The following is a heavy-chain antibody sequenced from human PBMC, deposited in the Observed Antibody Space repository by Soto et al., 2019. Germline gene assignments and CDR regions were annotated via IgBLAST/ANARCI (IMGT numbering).Heavy chain of an antibody. V-gene: IGHV1-46*03. J-gene: IGHJ4*02. Sequence: ASVKVSCKASGYTFTSYYMHWVRQAPGQGLEWMGIINPSGGSTSYAQKFQGRVTMTRDTSTSTVYMELSSLRSEDTAVYYCARGSSSSGHYYGSGLFDYWGQGTLVTVSS. CDR3: ARGSSSSGHYYGSGLFDY. CDR2: INPSGGST. D-gene: IGHD3-10*01. CDR1: GYTFTSYY.